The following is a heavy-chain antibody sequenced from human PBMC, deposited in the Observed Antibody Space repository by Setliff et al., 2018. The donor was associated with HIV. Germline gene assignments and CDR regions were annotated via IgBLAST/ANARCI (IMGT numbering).Heavy chain of an antibody. Sequence: TLSLTCTVSGGSISSGDYYWSWIRQPPGKGLEWIGYIYYSGSTYYNPSLKSRVTISVDTSKNQFSLKLSSVTAADTAVYYCASTGYSSGWSFDYWGQGTLVTVSS. J-gene: IGHJ4*02. CDR2: IYYSGST. CDR1: GGSISSGDYY. CDR3: ASTGYSSGWSFDY. V-gene: IGHV4-30-4*08. D-gene: IGHD6-19*01.